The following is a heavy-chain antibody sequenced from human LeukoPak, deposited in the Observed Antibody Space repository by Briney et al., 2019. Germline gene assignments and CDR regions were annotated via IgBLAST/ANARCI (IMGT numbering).Heavy chain of an antibody. D-gene: IGHD2-2*01. Sequence: SVKVSCKASGGTFSSYAISWVRQAPGQGLEWMGGIIPIFGTANYAQKFQGRVTITADESTSTAYMELSSLRSEDTAVYYCARDTVVPAAMKGSQHWGQGTLVTVSS. CDR3: ARDTVVPAAMKGSQH. CDR1: GGTFSSYA. CDR2: IIPIFGTA. J-gene: IGHJ1*01. V-gene: IGHV1-69*01.